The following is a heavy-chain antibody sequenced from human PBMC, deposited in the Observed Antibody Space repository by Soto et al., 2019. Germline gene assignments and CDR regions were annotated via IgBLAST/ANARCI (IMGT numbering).Heavy chain of an antibody. V-gene: IGHV4-31*03. Sequence: PSETLSLTCIVSGGSISTGDYFWSWIRQHPGKGLECIGYRYYSGTSHYNPSLKSRVLISVDASKNQFSLKLSSVTAADTAVYTCAGGGEYSKVFAYWGLGTLVPVSP. J-gene: IGHJ4*02. CDR3: AGGGEYSKVFAY. D-gene: IGHD5-18*01. CDR2: RYYSGTS. CDR1: GGSISTGDYF.